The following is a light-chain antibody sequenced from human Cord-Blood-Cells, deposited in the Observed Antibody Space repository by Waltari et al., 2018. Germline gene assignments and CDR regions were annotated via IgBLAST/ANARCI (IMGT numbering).Light chain of an antibody. V-gene: IGKV4-1*01. Sequence: IVMTQSPDSLAVSLGERDTIHCKSSQSVLYSSNNKYYLAWYQQKPGQPPKLLIYWASTRESGVPDRFSGSGSGTDFTLTISSLQAEDVAVYYCQQYYSTPLTFGQGTKVEIK. J-gene: IGKJ1*01. CDR1: QSVLYSSNNKYY. CDR3: QQYYSTPLT. CDR2: WAS.